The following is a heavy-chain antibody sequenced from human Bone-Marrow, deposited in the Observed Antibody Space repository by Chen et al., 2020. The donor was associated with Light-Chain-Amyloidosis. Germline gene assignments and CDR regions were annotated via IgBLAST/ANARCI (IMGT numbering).Heavy chain of an antibody. V-gene: IGHV1-69*01. CDR2: IIPIFGTA. Sequence: QVQLVQSGAEVKKPGSSVKVSCKASGGTFSSYAISWLRQAPGQGLEWMGGIIPIFGTANYAQQFQGRVTITADESTSTAYMELTSLRSEDTAVYYCARDWGAGSGSYYPYWGQGTLVTVSS. CDR3: ARDWGAGSGSYYPY. CDR1: GGTFSSYA. D-gene: IGHD1-26*01. J-gene: IGHJ4*02.